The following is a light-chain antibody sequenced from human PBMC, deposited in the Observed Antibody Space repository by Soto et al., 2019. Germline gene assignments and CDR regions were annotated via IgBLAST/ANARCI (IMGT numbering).Light chain of an antibody. Sequence: DIQMTQSPSSLSASVGDRVTITCRASQDISRYLAWYQQKPGKAPKLLVYASSTLQSGVSSRFSGSGSGTAFTLRISSLQPEDFAIYYCQQLNTYPLTFGGGTKVEIK. CDR2: ASS. V-gene: IGKV1-9*01. J-gene: IGKJ4*01. CDR1: QDISRY. CDR3: QQLNTYPLT.